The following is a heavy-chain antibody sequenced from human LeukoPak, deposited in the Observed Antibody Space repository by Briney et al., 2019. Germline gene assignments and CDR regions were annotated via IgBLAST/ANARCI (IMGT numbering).Heavy chain of an antibody. D-gene: IGHD5-24*01. J-gene: IGHJ3*02. CDR2: IYYSGST. CDR1: GGSISSYY. CDR3: ARLDGYNTAFDI. Sequence: SETLSLTCTVSGGSISSYYWSWIRQPPGKGLEWIGYIYYSGSTNYNPSLKSRVTISVDTSKNQFSLKLSSVTAADTAVYYCARLDGYNTAFDIWGQGTMVTVSS. V-gene: IGHV4-59*01.